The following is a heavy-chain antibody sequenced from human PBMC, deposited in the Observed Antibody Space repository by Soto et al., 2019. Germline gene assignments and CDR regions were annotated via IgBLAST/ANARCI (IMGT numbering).Heavy chain of an antibody. Sequence: HVQVVESGGGVVQPGGSLRLSCAASGDSAFSFPSYGMHWVRQAPGKGLEWVAVISYDGRNRHFADSVKGRFTLSRDNALLMVYLQMNSLRPDDTAVYYCAKDRMVTSYVYGMDVWGQGTAVTVSS. CDR2: ISYDGRNR. D-gene: IGHD5-18*01. V-gene: IGHV3-30*18. J-gene: IGHJ6*02. CDR3: AKDRMVTSYVYGMDV. CDR1: GDSAFSFPSYG.